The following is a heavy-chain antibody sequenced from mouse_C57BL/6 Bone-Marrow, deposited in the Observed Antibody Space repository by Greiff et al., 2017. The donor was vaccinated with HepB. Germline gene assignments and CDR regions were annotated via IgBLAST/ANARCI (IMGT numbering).Heavy chain of an antibody. Sequence: VMLVESGAELMKPGASVKLSCKASGYTFTGYWIEWVKQRPGHGLEWIGEILPGSGSTNYNEKFKGKATFTVDTSSNTAYMQLSSLTTEDSAIYYCAREGNYYGPYWYFDFWDTGTAITVSS. CDR3: AREGNYYGPYWYFDF. V-gene: IGHV1-9*01. CDR1: GYTFTGYW. CDR2: ILPGSGST. D-gene: IGHD1-2*01. J-gene: IGHJ1*03.